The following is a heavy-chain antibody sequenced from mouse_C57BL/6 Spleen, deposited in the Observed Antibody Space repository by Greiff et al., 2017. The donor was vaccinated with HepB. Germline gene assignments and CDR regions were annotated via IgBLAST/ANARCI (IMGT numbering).Heavy chain of an antibody. D-gene: IGHD2-3*01. CDR3: ARDGYYGYFDV. Sequence: QVQLQQPGAELVKPGASVKLSCKASGYTFTSYWMHWVKQRPGQGLEWIGMIHPNSGSTNYNEKFKSKATLTVDKSSSTAYMQLSSLTSEDSAVYYCARDGYYGYFDVWGTWTTVTVSS. V-gene: IGHV1-64*01. CDR1: GYTFTSYW. CDR2: IHPNSGST. J-gene: IGHJ1*03.